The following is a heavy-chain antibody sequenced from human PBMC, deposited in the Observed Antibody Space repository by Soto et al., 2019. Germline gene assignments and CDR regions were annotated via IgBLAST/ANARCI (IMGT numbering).Heavy chain of an antibody. Sequence: GGSLRLSCAASGFTFSSYSMNWVRQAPGKGLEWVSSISSSSSYIYYADSVKGRFTISRDNAKNSLYLQMNSLRAEDTAVYYCASPPGITGTTPYYYYGMDVWGQGTTVTVSS. J-gene: IGHJ6*02. CDR2: ISSSSSYI. CDR1: GFTFSSYS. D-gene: IGHD1-7*01. CDR3: ASPPGITGTTPYYYYGMDV. V-gene: IGHV3-21*01.